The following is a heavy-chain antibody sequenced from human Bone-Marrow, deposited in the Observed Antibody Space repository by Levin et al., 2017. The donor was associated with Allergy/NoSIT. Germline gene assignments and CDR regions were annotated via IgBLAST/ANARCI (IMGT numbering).Heavy chain of an antibody. CDR3: AKDIVEVPPETPDDSAYDYEGGFEDYHYGMDI. CDR1: GFIFSRYA. Sequence: PGGSLRLSCAASGFIFSRYAMTWVRQAPGKGLEWVALISYDGRKKYYVDSVKGRFTISRDNSKNTVFLQMNSLRGEDTALYYCAKDIVEVPPETPDDSAYDYEGGFEDYHYGMDIWGQGTTVTASS. CDR2: ISYDGRKK. V-gene: IGHV3-30*18. D-gene: IGHD5-12*01. J-gene: IGHJ6*02.